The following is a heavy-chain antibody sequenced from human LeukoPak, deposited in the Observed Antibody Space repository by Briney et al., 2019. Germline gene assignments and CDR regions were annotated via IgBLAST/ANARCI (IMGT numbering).Heavy chain of an antibody. CDR2: IIPIFGTA. D-gene: IGHD3-10*01. Sequence: GASVKVSCKASGGTFSNYAISWVRQAPGQELEWMGGIIPIFGTASYAQKFQGRVTITADESTSTAYMELSSLRSEDTAVYYCARDLGDSFDYWGQGTLVTVSS. CDR1: GGTFSNYA. J-gene: IGHJ4*02. CDR3: ARDLGDSFDY. V-gene: IGHV1-69*01.